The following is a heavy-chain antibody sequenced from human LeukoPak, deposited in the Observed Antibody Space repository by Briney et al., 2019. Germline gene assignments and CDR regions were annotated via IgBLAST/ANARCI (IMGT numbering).Heavy chain of an antibody. CDR2: IKSKTDGGTT. CDR1: GFTFSNAW. Sequence: GGSLRLSCAASGFTFSNAWMSWVRQAPGKGLEWVGRIKSKTDGGTTDYAAPVKGRFTISRDDSKNTVYLQMNSLKTEDTAVYYCTSHTAMDSDFDYWGQGTLVTVSS. J-gene: IGHJ4*02. D-gene: IGHD5-18*01. V-gene: IGHV3-15*01. CDR3: TSHTAMDSDFDY.